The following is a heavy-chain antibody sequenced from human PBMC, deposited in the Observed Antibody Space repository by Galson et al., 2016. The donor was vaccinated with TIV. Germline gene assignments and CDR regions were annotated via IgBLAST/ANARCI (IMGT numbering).Heavy chain of an antibody. V-gene: IGHV1-69*13. CDR1: GGTLNNYA. CDR3: ARDIPCGGSCYFFDD. D-gene: IGHD3-16*01. CDR2: VLPISGAT. J-gene: IGHJ4*02. Sequence: SVKVSCKASGGTLNNYAVNWVRLAPGQGLEWMDGVLPISGATNYAQGFQDRVTITADAFTSTVFMELSSLRSGDTAVYFCARDIPCGGSCYFFDDWGQGTLVTVSS.